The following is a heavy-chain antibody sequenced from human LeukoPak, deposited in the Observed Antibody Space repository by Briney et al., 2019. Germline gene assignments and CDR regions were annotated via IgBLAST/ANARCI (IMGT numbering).Heavy chain of an antibody. CDR1: GYTFTSYA. J-gene: IGHJ3*02. CDR2: INTNTGNP. V-gene: IGHV7-4-1*02. Sequence: GASVKVSCKASGYTFTSYAMNWVRQAPGQGLEWMGWINTNTGNPTYAQGFTGRFVFSLDTSVSTAYLQISSLKAEDTAVYYCARHSSGWKTDAFDIWGQGTMVTVSS. D-gene: IGHD6-19*01. CDR3: ARHSSGWKTDAFDI.